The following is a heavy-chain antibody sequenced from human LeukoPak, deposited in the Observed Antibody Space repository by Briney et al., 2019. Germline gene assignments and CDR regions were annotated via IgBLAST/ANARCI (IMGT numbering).Heavy chain of an antibody. CDR1: GFTISSYG. Sequence: GGSLRLSCAASGFTISSYGMHWVRQAPGKGLEWVAVISYDGSNKYYADSVKGRFTISRDNSKNTLYLQMNSLRAEDTAVYYCAKESYGDLYFDYWGQGTLVTVSS. J-gene: IGHJ4*02. CDR3: AKESYGDLYFDY. V-gene: IGHV3-30*18. D-gene: IGHD4-17*01. CDR2: ISYDGSNK.